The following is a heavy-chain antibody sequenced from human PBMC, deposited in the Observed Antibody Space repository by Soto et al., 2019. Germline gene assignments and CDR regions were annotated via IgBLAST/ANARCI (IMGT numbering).Heavy chain of an antibody. Sequence: VASVKVSCKASGGTFSSYAISWVRQAPGQGLEWMGGIIPIFGTANYAQKFQGRVTITTDASTSTAYMELSSLSSEDTAVYYCVREMWTNYGPQNFFDFWGLGALVTVSS. D-gene: IGHD4-17*01. CDR3: VREMWTNYGPQNFFDF. J-gene: IGHJ4*02. V-gene: IGHV1-69*05. CDR2: IIPIFGTA. CDR1: GGTFSSYA.